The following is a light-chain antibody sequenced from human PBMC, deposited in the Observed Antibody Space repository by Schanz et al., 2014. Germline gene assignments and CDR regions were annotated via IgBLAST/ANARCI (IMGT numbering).Light chain of an antibody. CDR1: QSVSDN. J-gene: IGKJ3*01. CDR3: QQGGT. V-gene: IGKV3-15*01. Sequence: EIVMTQSPATLSVSPGERATLSCRASQSVSDNLAWYQQKPGQAPSLLIYGASTRATGIPARFSGSGSGTEFTLTISSLQAEDVAVYYCQQGGTFGPGTKVDIK. CDR2: GAS.